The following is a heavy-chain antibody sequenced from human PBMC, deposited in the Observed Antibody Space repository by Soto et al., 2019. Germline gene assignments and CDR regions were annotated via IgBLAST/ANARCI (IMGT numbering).Heavy chain of an antibody. V-gene: IGHV4-34*01. CDR3: AIFTIFGGMDV. D-gene: IGHD3-3*01. CDR2: INHSGST. J-gene: IGHJ6*02. CDR1: GGSFSGYY. Sequence: QVQLQQWGAGLLKPSETLSLTCAVYGGSFSGYYWSWIRQPPGKGLEWIGEINHSGSTNYNPSLKSRVTISVDTSKNQFSLKLSSVTAADTAVYYCAIFTIFGGMDVWGQGTTVTVSS.